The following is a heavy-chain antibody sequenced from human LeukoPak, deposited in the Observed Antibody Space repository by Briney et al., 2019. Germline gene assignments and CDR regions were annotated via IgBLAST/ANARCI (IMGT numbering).Heavy chain of an antibody. CDR2: ISSSSSTI. Sequence: SGGSLRLSCAVSGFTLSSYAMNWVRQAPGKGLEWVSYISSSSSTIYYADSVKGRFTISRDNAKNSLYLQMNSLRAEDTAVYYCARDRGIVVVPAAPDYWGQGTLVTVSS. D-gene: IGHD2-2*01. CDR1: GFTLSSYA. J-gene: IGHJ4*02. CDR3: ARDRGIVVVPAAPDY. V-gene: IGHV3-48*01.